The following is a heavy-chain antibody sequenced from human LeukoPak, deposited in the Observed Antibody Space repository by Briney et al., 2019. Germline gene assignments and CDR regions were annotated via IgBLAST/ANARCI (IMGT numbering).Heavy chain of an antibody. V-gene: IGHV6-1*01. CDR2: TYYRSKWYN. J-gene: IGHJ5*02. Sequence: SQTLSLTCAISGDSVSSNSAAWNWIRQSPSRGLEWLGRTYYRSKWYNDYAVSVNSRITINPDTSKNQFSLQLNSVTPEDTAVYYCALSRQWFGELSSWFDPWGQGTLVTVSP. CDR1: GDSVSSNSAA. CDR3: ALSRQWFGELSSWFDP. D-gene: IGHD3-10*01.